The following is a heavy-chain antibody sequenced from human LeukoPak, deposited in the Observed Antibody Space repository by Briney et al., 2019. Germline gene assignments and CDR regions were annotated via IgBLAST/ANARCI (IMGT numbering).Heavy chain of an antibody. CDR3: ARLPPYYSSGSGFFDF. Sequence: SETLSLTCTVSGGSISSHYWTWIRQPPGKGLECVGYIFDTGRTKCNPSLEGRVTISRDTSKNQFSLKLSSITAADTAVYYCARLPPYYSSGSGFFDFWGQGTLVTVSS. D-gene: IGHD3-22*01. CDR2: IFDTGRT. V-gene: IGHV4-59*08. CDR1: GGSISSHY. J-gene: IGHJ4*02.